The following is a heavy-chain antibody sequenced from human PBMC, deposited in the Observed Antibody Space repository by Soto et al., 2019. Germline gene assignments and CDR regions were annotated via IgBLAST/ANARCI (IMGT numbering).Heavy chain of an antibody. CDR1: VGSISSYY. CDR3: ASMIGDPVLSFDS. D-gene: IGHD3-10*02. V-gene: IGHV4-59*01. CDR2: IFYSGST. Sequence: QVQLQESGPGLVKPSETLSLTCTVSVGSISSYYWNWIRQPPGKGLEWIGFIFYSGSTSYNPSLKSRVTISIDTSEYQFSLKLNSVTAADTAVYYCASMIGDPVLSFDSWGQGTLVAVSS. J-gene: IGHJ5*01.